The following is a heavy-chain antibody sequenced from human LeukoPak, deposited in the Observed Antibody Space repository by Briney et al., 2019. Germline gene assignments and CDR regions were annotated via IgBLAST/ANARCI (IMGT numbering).Heavy chain of an antibody. Sequence: GGSLRLSCAASGFTFSSYGMHWVRQAPGKGLVWVAVIWYDGSNKYYADSVKGRFTISRDNSKNTLYLQMNSLRAEDTAVYYCARDFGYYSPFWYWGQGTLVTVSS. V-gene: IGHV3-33*01. J-gene: IGHJ4*02. CDR2: IWYDGSNK. D-gene: IGHD3-22*01. CDR1: GFTFSSYG. CDR3: ARDFGYYSPFWY.